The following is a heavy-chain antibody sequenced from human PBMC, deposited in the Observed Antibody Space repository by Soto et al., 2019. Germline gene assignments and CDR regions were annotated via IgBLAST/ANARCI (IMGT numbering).Heavy chain of an antibody. J-gene: IGHJ4*02. CDR1: GFTFSSYA. V-gene: IGHV3-23*01. D-gene: IGHD2-2*01. CDR2: ISGSGGST. Sequence: GGSLRLSCAASGFTFSSYAMSWVRQAPGKGLEWVSAISGSGGSTYYADSVKGRFTISRDNSKNTLYLQMNSLRAEDTAVYYCAKPDIVVVPAARPHDYWGQGTLVTAPQ. CDR3: AKPDIVVVPAARPHDY.